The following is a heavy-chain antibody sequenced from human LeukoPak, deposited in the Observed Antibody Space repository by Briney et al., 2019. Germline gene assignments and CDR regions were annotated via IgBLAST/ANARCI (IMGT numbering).Heavy chain of an antibody. CDR1: GYSFTNYW. CDR3: ARVGARWGDYFDY. CDR2: IYSGDSDT. D-gene: IGHD1-26*01. J-gene: IGHJ4*02. V-gene: IGHV5-51*01. Sequence: PGESLKISCKGSGYSFTNYWIGWVRQMPGKGLEWMGIIYSGDSDTRSSPSFQGQVTISADKSISIAYLQWSSLKASDTAMYYCARVGARWGDYFDYWGQGTLVTVSS.